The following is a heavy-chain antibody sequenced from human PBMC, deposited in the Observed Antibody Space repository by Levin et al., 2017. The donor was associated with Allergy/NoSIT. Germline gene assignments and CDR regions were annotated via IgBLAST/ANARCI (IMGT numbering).Heavy chain of an antibody. CDR3: ARGNSYDSTGLYYFDY. V-gene: IGHV3-21*01. Sequence: GGSLRLSCAASGFTFSSYTMNWVRQAPGRGLEWVSSLSLSSTYIYYADSLKGRFTISRDNAKDSLDLQMKSLRAEDTAVYYCARGNSYDSTGLYYFDYWGQGTLVTVSS. CDR2: LSLSSTYI. CDR1: GFTFSSYT. D-gene: IGHD3-22*01. J-gene: IGHJ4*02.